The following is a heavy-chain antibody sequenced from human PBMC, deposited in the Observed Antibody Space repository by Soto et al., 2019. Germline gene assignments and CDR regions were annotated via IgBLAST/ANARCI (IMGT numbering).Heavy chain of an antibody. J-gene: IGHJ4*02. CDR3: ARDLAAGDF. CDR1: GYIFINYY. V-gene: IGHV1-46*01. D-gene: IGHD6-13*01. CDR2: INPNGGST. Sequence: QVQLVQSGAEVKKPGASVKVSCKASGYIFINYYIHWVRQAPGQGLEWIGIINPNGGSTNYAQKFRGRVTLARDTSTSAVYMDLSSLRSEDTAMYYCARDLAAGDFWGQGTLVTVSS.